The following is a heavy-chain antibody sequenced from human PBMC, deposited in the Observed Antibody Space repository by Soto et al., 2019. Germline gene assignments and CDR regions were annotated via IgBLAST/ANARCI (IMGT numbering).Heavy chain of an antibody. CDR1: GFTFSSYW. J-gene: IGHJ4*02. D-gene: IGHD2-15*01. CDR3: ARDSSDYCSGGSCYGSFDY. V-gene: IGHV3-7*03. Sequence: GGSLRLSCAASGFTFSSYWMSWVRQAPGKGLEWVANIKQDGSEKYYVDSVKGRFTISRDNAKNSLYLQMNSLRAEDTAVYYCARDSSDYCSGGSCYGSFDYWGQGTLVTISS. CDR2: IKQDGSEK.